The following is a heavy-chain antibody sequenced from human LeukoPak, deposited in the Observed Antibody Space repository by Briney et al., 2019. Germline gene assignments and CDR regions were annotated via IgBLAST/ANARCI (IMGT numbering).Heavy chain of an antibody. CDR2: IYYSGST. J-gene: IGHJ4*02. D-gene: IGHD3-3*01. CDR3: ARDSDFWSGYYYFDY. Sequence: SQALSLTCTVSGGSISSGDYYWSWIRQPPGKGLEWIGYIYYSGSTYYNPSLKSRVTISVDTSKNQFSLKLSSVTAADTAVYYCARDSDFWSGYYYFDYWGQGTLVTVSS. V-gene: IGHV4-30-4*08. CDR1: GGSISSGDYY.